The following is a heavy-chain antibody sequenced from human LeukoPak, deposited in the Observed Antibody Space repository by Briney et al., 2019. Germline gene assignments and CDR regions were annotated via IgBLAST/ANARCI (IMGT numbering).Heavy chain of an antibody. Sequence: PGGSLRLSCAASGFTFSSYEMNWVRQAPGKGLEWIGIIYYDATTHYNPSLKSRATLSLDTSRNHFSLKLTSVSAADTALYFCARHGIDCSGGACYSWSFDSWGQGILVTVSS. CDR3: ARHGIDCSGGACYSWSFDS. CDR2: IYYDATT. J-gene: IGHJ4*02. CDR1: GFTFSSYE. V-gene: IGHV4-39*01. D-gene: IGHD2-21*02.